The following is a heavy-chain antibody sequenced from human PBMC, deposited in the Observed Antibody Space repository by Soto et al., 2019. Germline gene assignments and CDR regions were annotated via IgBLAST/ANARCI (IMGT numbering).Heavy chain of an antibody. V-gene: IGHV3-15*07. CDR3: NSYPDFWGGHTPL. CDR1: GFSITNTW. D-gene: IGHD3-3*01. CDR2: VKSKADGGTA. Sequence: EVQLVESGGGLVQPGGSLRLSCAASGFSITNTWMHWVRQAPGKGLEWIGRVKSKADGGTADYAAPVQGRFPVSSDYSKNTPYLQMNSLKMEDTAVYYCNSYPDFWGGHTPLWGQGTLVTVS. J-gene: IGHJ4*02.